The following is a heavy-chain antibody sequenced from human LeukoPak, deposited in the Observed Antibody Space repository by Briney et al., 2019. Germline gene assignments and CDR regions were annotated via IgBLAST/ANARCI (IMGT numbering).Heavy chain of an antibody. D-gene: IGHD3-10*01. Sequence: ASVKVSCKASGYTFTSYYMHWVRQAPGQGLEWMGIINPSGGSTSYAQKFQGRVTMTRDTSISTAYMELSRLRSDDTAVYYCARDLLLWFGELSEDSYWGQGTLVTVSS. J-gene: IGHJ4*02. CDR1: GYTFTSYY. CDR2: INPSGGST. CDR3: ARDLLLWFGELSEDSY. V-gene: IGHV1-46*01.